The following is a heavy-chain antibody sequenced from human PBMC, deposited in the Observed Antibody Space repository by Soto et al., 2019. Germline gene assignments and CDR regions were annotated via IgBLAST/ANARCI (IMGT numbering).Heavy chain of an antibody. D-gene: IGHD3-10*01. CDR3: SEDPPPMAMGWPV. CDR2: IVVVSGST. V-gene: IGHV1-58*02. CDR1: GFDFGSFG. Sequence: SVKVSCKASGFDFGSFGIQFLRQTRGRGLEWIGWIVVVSGSTNYARHFQGRVAISRDMSSSTAYLDLYDLKSDDTAVSFCSEDPPPMAMGWPVWGQGTTVTVSS. J-gene: IGHJ6*02.